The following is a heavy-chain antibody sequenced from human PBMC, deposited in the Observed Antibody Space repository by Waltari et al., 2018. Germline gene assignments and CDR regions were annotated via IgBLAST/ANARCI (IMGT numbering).Heavy chain of an antibody. V-gene: IGHV4-39*01. CDR3: ARRLKLGGAFDI. CDR1: GGSISSTSYY. J-gene: IGHJ3*02. D-gene: IGHD7-27*01. CDR2: IYYSGST. Sequence: QLQLQESGPGLVKPSETLSLTCTVSGGSISSTSYYWGWLRQPPGKGLEWIGSIYYSGSTYYNPSLKSRVTISVDTSKNQFSLKLSSVTAADTAVYYCARRLKLGGAFDIWGQGTMVTVSS.